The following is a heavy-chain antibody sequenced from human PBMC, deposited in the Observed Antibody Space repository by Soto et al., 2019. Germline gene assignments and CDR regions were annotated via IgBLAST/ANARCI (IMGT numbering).Heavy chain of an antibody. V-gene: IGHV3-30*18. CDR2: ITNDGSST. J-gene: IGHJ1*01. CDR1: GFTFSSYW. CDR3: AKDRDIVVVVAALQH. Sequence: GGSLRLSCAASGFTFSSYWMHWVRQAPGKGLVWVSVITNDGSSTYYADSVKGRFTISRDNSKNTLYLQMNSLRAEDTAVYYCAKDRDIVVVVAALQHWGQGTLVTVSS. D-gene: IGHD2-15*01.